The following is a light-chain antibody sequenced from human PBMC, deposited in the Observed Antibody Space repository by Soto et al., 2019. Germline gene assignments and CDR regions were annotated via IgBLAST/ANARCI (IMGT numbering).Light chain of an antibody. J-gene: IGLJ3*02. CDR1: SGHSSYI. V-gene: IGLV4-60*02. CDR3: ETWDSNPRV. CDR2: LEGSGSY. Sequence: QLVLTQSSSASASLGSSVKLTCTLSSGHSSYIIAWHQQQPGKAPRYLMKLEGSGSYNKGSGVPDRFSGSSSGADRYLTISHLHFEDEPDYYCETWDSNPRVFGGGTQLTVL.